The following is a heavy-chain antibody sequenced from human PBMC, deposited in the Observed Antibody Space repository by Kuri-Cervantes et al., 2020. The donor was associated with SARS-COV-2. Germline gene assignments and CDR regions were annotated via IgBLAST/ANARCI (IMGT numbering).Heavy chain of an antibody. Sequence: ASVKVSCKASGYTFTGYYMHWVRQAPGQGLEWMGWNKPNSGDTNYAQKFQGRVTMTRDTSISTAYMELSRLRTDDTAVYYCARVTRYSSSSASDDYYYYMDVWGKGTTVTVSS. J-gene: IGHJ6*03. D-gene: IGHD6-6*01. CDR2: NKPNSGDT. CDR1: GYTFTGYY. CDR3: ARVTRYSSSSASDDYYYYMDV. V-gene: IGHV1-2*02.